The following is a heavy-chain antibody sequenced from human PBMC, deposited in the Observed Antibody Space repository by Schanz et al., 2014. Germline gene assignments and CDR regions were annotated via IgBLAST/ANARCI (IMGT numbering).Heavy chain of an antibody. CDR3: VRDTDYHFDY. CDR1: GFTFSDSW. V-gene: IGHV3-74*01. Sequence: EVQLVESGGGLVQPGGSLRLSCAASGFTFSDSWMHWVRQAPGKGLVWVSRTSHDGSFTTFADSVKGRFTISRDNAKNPLYLPMNSLRAEDTGVYSSVRDTDYHFDYWGQGTLVTVSS. CDR2: TSHDGSFT. J-gene: IGHJ4*02. D-gene: IGHD4-17*01.